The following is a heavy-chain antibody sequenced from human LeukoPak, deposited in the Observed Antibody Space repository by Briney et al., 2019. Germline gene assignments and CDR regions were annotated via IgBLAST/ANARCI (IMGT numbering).Heavy chain of an antibody. CDR2: IYYSGTT. D-gene: IGHD3-16*02. CDR1: GISISSGDYY. CDR3: ARGPNYVWGSYRYFDY. V-gene: IGHV4-30-4*01. Sequence: SETLSLTCTVSGISISSGDYYWSWIRQPPGKGLEWIGYIYYSGTTEYNPSLKSRVTISVDTSRNQFSLKLSSVIAADTAVYFCARGPNYVWGSYRYFDYWGQGTLVTVSS. J-gene: IGHJ4*02.